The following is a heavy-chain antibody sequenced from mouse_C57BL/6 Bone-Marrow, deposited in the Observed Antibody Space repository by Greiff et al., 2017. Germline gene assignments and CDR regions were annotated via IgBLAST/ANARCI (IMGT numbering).Heavy chain of an antibody. CDR1: GYTFTSYW. D-gene: IGHD2-4*01. CDR2: IHPSDSDT. J-gene: IGHJ4*01. V-gene: IGHV1-74*01. CDR3: AIGFYYDYDLDY. Sequence: QVQLQQPGAELVKPGASVKVSCKASGYTFTSYWMHWVKQRPGQGLEWIGRIHPSDSDTNYNQKFKGKATLTVDKSSSTAYMQLISLTSEDSAVYYCAIGFYYDYDLDYWGQGTSVTVSS.